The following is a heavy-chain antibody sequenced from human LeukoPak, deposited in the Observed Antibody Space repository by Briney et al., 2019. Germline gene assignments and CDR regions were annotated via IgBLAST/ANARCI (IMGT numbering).Heavy chain of an antibody. J-gene: IGHJ4*02. D-gene: IGHD2-21*02. CDR1: GGSVSSGSYY. CDR2: MYYSGST. CDR3: ARDCGGDCYPKYYFDY. Sequence: PSETLSLTRTVSGGSVSSGSYYWSWIRQPPGKGLEWIGYMYYSGSTNYNPSLKSRVTISVDTSKNQFSLKLSSVTAADTAVYYCARDCGGDCYPKYYFDYWGQGTLVTVSS. V-gene: IGHV4-61*01.